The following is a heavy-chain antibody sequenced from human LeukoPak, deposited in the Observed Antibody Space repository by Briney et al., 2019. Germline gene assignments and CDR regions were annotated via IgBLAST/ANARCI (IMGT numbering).Heavy chain of an antibody. Sequence: GGSLRLSCAASGFTFSKYWMLWVRHAPGKGLESVSRINTDGTVTTYADSVKGRFTVSRDNADNTMFLQMDSVRDEDTAVYYCATKQWLAPPPDSWGQGTPVTVSS. CDR1: GFTFSKYW. D-gene: IGHD6-19*01. J-gene: IGHJ4*02. V-gene: IGHV3-74*01. CDR2: INTDGTVT. CDR3: ATKQWLAPPPDS.